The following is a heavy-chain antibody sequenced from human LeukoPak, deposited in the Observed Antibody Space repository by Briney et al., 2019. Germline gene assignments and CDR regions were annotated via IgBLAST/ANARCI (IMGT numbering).Heavy chain of an antibody. CDR2: ISAGNGKT. Sequence: ASVKVSCKASGYTFTSYAIHWVRQAPGQRLEWMGWISAGNGKTKYSQKFQSRVTFISNTSATTAFMELSSLRSEDAAVYYCARDSGSGNNDYWGQGTLVTVSS. D-gene: IGHD1-26*01. V-gene: IGHV1-3*01. CDR1: GYTFTSYA. J-gene: IGHJ4*02. CDR3: ARDSGSGNNDY.